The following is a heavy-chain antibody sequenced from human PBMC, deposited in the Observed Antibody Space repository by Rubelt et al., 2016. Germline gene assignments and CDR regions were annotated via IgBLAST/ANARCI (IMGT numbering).Heavy chain of an antibody. J-gene: IGHJ5*02. V-gene: IGHV1-18*01. D-gene: IGHD3-3*01. CDR1: GYTFTSYG. CDR3: ARSPRYDFEDNWFDP. Sequence: QVQLVQSGAEVKKPGASVKVSCKASGYTFTSYGISWVRQAPGQGLEWMGWISAYNGNTSYAQKFQGRVTMTRDTLTSTVYMELSSLRSEDTAVYYCARSPRYDFEDNWFDPWGQGTLATVSS. CDR2: ISAYNGNT.